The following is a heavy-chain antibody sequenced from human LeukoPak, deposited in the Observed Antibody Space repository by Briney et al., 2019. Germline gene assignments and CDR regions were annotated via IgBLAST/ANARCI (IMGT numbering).Heavy chain of an antibody. CDR2: ISGSGGST. Sequence: GGSLRLSCAASGFTFSSYAMSWVRQAPGKGLEWVAAISGSGGSTYYADSVKGRFTISRGNSKNTLYLQMNSLRAEDTAVYYCAKVSLITIFGVPLLPIDYWGQGTLVTVSS. J-gene: IGHJ4*02. D-gene: IGHD3-3*01. V-gene: IGHV3-23*01. CDR3: AKVSLITIFGVPLLPIDY. CDR1: GFTFSSYA.